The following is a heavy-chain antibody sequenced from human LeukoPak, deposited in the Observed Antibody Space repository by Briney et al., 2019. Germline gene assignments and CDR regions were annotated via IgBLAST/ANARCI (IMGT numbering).Heavy chain of an antibody. V-gene: IGHV1-69*05. CDR2: IIPIFGTA. J-gene: IGHJ5*02. CDR3: ARDSAPLGKTPAGWFDP. CDR1: GGTFSSYA. D-gene: IGHD3-10*01. Sequence: GASVKVSCKASGGTFSSYAISWVRQAPGQGLEWMGGIIPIFGTANYAQKFQGRVTITTDESTSTAYMERSSLRSEDTAVYYCARDSAPLGKTPAGWFDPWGQGTLVTVST.